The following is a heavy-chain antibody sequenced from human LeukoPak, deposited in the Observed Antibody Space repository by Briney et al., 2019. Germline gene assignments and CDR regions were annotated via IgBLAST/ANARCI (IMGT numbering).Heavy chain of an antibody. CDR1: GGSISSYY. CDR2: IYYSGST. CDR3: ARSIQGGGNFVDI. J-gene: IGHJ3*02. Sequence: SETLSLTCTVSGGSISSYYWSWIRQPPGKGLEWIGYIYYSGSTNYNPSLKSRVTISVDTSKNQFSLKLSSVTAADTAVYYCARSIQGGGNFVDIWGQGTMVTVSS. V-gene: IGHV4-59*01. D-gene: IGHD3-10*01.